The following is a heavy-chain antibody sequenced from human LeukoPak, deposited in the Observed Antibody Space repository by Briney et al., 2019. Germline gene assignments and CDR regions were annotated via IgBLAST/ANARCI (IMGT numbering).Heavy chain of an antibody. Sequence: PSETLSLTCTVSGGSISSSSYYWGWIRQPPGKGLEWIGSIYYSGSTYYNPSLKSRVTISVDTSKNQFSLKLSSVTAADTAVYYCARQFYPRGYSGYEPDFADWFDPWGQGTLVTVSS. CDR3: ARQFYPRGYSGYEPDFADWFDP. CDR2: IYYSGST. CDR1: GGSISSSSYY. J-gene: IGHJ5*02. D-gene: IGHD5-12*01. V-gene: IGHV4-39*01.